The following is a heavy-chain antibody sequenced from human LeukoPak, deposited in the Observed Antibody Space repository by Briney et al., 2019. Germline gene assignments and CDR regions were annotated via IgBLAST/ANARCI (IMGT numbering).Heavy chain of an antibody. J-gene: IGHJ3*02. CDR3: ARGFRFPYAFDI. D-gene: IGHD3-16*02. V-gene: IGHV4-59*08. CDR2: IYYSGST. CDR1: GGSISSYY. Sequence: SETLSLTCTVSGGSISSYYWSWIRQPPGKGLEWIGYIYYSGSTNYNPSLKSRVTISVDTSKNQFSLKLSSVTAADTAVYYCARGFRFPYAFDIWGQGTMVTVSS.